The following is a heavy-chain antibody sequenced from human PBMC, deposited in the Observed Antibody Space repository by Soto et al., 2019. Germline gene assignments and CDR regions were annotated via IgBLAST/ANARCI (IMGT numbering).Heavy chain of an antibody. CDR3: ARDVRIAAAAMGYYYYGMDV. D-gene: IGHD6-13*01. Sequence: ASVKVSCKASGYTFTSYGISWVRRAPGQGLEWMGWISAYKGNTKYAQKLQGRVTMTTDTCTSTAYMERRSLRADDTAVYYCARDVRIAAAAMGYYYYGMDVWGQGTTDTVSS. V-gene: IGHV1-18*01. CDR2: ISAYKGNT. J-gene: IGHJ6*02. CDR1: GYTFTSYG.